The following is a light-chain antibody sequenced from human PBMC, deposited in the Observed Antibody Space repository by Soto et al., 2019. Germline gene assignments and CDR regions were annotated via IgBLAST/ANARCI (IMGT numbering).Light chain of an antibody. J-gene: IGLJ1*01. CDR2: DDR. CDR3: SSYSTSTSRRIV. V-gene: IGLV2-14*03. Sequence: QSVLTQPASVSGSPGQSITISCTGTSSDVGGYNDVSWYQHPAGTAPKLIIYDDRNRPSGVSNRFAGAKSGNTSSLPISGLLQADDADYYCSSYSTSTSRRIVFGTGTKLTVL. CDR1: SSDVGGYND.